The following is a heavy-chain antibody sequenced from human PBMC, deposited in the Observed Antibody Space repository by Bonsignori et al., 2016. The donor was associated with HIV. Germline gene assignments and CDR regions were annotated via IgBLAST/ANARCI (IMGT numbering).Heavy chain of an antibody. V-gene: IGHV1-2*02. CDR2: INPNSGGT. J-gene: IGHJ4*02. D-gene: IGHD1-26*01. Sequence: WVRQAPGQGLEWMGWINPNSGGTNYAQKFQGRVTMTRDTSISTAYMELSRLRSDDTAVYYCATSGSYSPYYFDYWGQGTLVTVSS. CDR3: ATSGSYSPYYFDY.